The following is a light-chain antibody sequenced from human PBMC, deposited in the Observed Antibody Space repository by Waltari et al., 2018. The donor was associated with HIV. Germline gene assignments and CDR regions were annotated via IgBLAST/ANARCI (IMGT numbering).Light chain of an antibody. CDR2: DAS. Sequence: IVLTQSPATLSLSPGERATLSCRASQSVGSYLGRYQQKPGQAPRLLIYDASNRATVIPARFSGSGSGTDFTLTISSLEPEDFAVYYCQQRSDWPPTFGQGTKVEIK. V-gene: IGKV3-11*01. CDR1: QSVGSY. J-gene: IGKJ1*01. CDR3: QQRSDWPPT.